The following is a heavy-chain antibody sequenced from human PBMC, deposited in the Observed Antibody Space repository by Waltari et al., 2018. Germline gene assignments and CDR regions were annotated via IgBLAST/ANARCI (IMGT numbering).Heavy chain of an antibody. V-gene: IGHV3-7*03. CDR1: GFTFSSYW. D-gene: IGHD3-16*02. J-gene: IGHJ4*02. CDR2: IKQDGSEK. Sequence: EVQLVESGGGLVQPGGSLRLSCAASGFTFSSYWMSWVRQAPGKGLEWVANIKQDGSEKDYVDAVKGRFTIPRDNAKNSLYLQMNSLRAEDTAVYYCAREVYDYVWGSYRYDYWGQGTLVTVSS. CDR3: AREVYDYVWGSYRYDY.